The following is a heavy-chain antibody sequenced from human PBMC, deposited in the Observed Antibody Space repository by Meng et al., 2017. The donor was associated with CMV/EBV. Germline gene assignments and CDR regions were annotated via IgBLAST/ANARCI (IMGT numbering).Heavy chain of an antibody. D-gene: IGHD3-3*01. CDR2: IYYSGST. J-gene: IGHJ5*02. V-gene: IGHV4-59*01. Sequence: SGGSISSYYWSWIRRPPGKGMEWIGYIYYSGSTNYKPSLKSRVTISVDTSKNQFSLKLSSVTAADTAVYYCARGRITIFGVALGWFDPWGQGTLVTVSS. CDR1: GGSISSYY. CDR3: ARGRITIFGVALGWFDP.